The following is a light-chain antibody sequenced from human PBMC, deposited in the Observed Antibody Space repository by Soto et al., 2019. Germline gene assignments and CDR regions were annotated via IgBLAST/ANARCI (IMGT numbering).Light chain of an antibody. J-gene: IGKJ1*01. CDR2: GAS. Sequence: EIVLTQSPCTLSLSPGERATLSCRASQSVSSNYLAWYQQRPGRAPRLLIYGASSRATGIPDRFSGSGSGTDFTLTIRRLEPEDFAVYYCQQYGSSYPWTFGQGTKVDIK. CDR3: QQYGSSYPWT. CDR1: QSVSSNY. V-gene: IGKV3-20*01.